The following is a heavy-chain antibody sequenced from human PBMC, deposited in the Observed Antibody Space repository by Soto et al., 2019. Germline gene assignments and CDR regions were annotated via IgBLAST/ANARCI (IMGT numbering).Heavy chain of an antibody. CDR1: GYTFTSYA. Sequence: GASVKVSCKASGYTFTSYAMHWVRQATGQRLEWMGWINAGNGNTKYSQKFQGRVTITRDTSASTAYMELSSLRSEDTAVYYCARDGLDIVVVPAAMGYYYYYMDVWGKGTTVTVSS. D-gene: IGHD2-2*03. CDR3: ARDGLDIVVVPAAMGYYYYYMDV. J-gene: IGHJ6*03. CDR2: INAGNGNT. V-gene: IGHV1-3*01.